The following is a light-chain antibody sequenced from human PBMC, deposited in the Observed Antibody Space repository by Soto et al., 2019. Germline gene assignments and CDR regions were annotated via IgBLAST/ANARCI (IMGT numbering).Light chain of an antibody. J-gene: IGKJ2*01. Sequence: EIVLTQFPGTLSLPPGERATLSCRASQSVSSSYLAWYQQKPGQAPRLLIYGASSRATGIPDRFSGSGSGTDFTLTISRLEPEDFAVYYCQQYGSSLGTFGQGTKLEIK. CDR1: QSVSSSY. CDR3: QQYGSSLGT. V-gene: IGKV3-20*01. CDR2: GAS.